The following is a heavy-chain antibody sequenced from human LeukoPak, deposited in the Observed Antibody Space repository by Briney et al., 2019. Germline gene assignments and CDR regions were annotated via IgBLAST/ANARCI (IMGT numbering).Heavy chain of an antibody. D-gene: IGHD6-6*01. J-gene: IGHJ4*02. CDR1: GFTFSSYA. V-gene: IGHV3-23*01. CDR3: AKDLMSSIAARLYFDY. CDR2: ISGSGVST. Sequence: PGGSLRLSCAASGFTFSSYAMSWVRQAPGKGLEWVSAISGSGVSTYYADSVKGRFTISRDNSKNTLYLQMNSLRAEDTAVYYCAKDLMSSIAARLYFDYWGQGTLVTVSS.